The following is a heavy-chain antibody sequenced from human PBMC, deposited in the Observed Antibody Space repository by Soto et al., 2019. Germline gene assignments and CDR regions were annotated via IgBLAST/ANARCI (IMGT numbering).Heavy chain of an antibody. CDR3: AHRRVGYSTTWDSAAFDI. V-gene: IGHV2-5*02. CDR2: IYRDDDK. D-gene: IGHD6-13*01. J-gene: IGHJ3*02. Sequence: QITLKESGPTLVKPTQTLTLTCSFSGFSLTTSGVGVGWIRQPPGKALEWLALIYRDDDKRYSPSLKSRLTIPKDTSKNQVVLRMTNMDPVDTATYYCAHRRVGYSTTWDSAAFDIWGQGTMVTVSS. CDR1: GFSLTTSGVG.